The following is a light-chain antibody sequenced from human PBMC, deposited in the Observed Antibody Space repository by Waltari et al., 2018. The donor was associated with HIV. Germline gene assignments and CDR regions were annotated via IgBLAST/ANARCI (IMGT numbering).Light chain of an antibody. CDR1: STSIDHYNR. Sequence: ALAQPASVSGSPGQSITISCTKTSTSIDHYNRVAWYQHHPGNAPRLIIYDDNRWPSGVSTRFSGSKSANTASLTISGLQAEDEADYYCSSYTFSDTLVFGPGTKVTVL. V-gene: IGLV2-14*03. CDR3: SSYTFSDTLV. J-gene: IGLJ1*01. CDR2: DDN.